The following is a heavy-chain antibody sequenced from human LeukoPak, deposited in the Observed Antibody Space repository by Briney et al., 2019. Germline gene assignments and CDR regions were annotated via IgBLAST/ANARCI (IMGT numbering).Heavy chain of an antibody. Sequence: GGSLRLSCSASGFTFSSYWMSWVRQTTGKGLECVAKIREDGNEKFYVDSVKGRFTISRDNAKNSVYLQMNSLRVEDAAVYFCARDYIGGWNDHWGQGTLVTVSS. D-gene: IGHD3-16*01. CDR1: GFTFSSYW. CDR2: IREDGNEK. J-gene: IGHJ4*02. CDR3: ARDYIGGWNDH. V-gene: IGHV3-7*01.